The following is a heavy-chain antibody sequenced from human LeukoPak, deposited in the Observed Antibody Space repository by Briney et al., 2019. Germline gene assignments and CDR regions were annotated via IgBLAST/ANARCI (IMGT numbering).Heavy chain of an antibody. Sequence: GTSVKVSCKASGLTFASSAVRRVRQARGQRLEWIGWIVVGSGNTNYAQKSQERVTITRDMSTNTAYMKLGSLRSEDTAVYYCAADPHYSDSSGYPPPLDYWGQGTLVTVSS. J-gene: IGHJ4*02. CDR1: GLTFASSA. CDR2: IVVGSGNT. D-gene: IGHD3-22*01. V-gene: IGHV1-58*01. CDR3: AADPHYSDSSGYPPPLDY.